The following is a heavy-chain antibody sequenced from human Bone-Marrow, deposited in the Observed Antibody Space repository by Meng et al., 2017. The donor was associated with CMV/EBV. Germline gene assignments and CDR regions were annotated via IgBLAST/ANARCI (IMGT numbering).Heavy chain of an antibody. CDR2: IRYDGSNK. Sequence: GGSLRLSCAASGFTFSSYGMHWVRQAPGKGLEWVAFIRYDGSNKYYADSVKGRFTISRDNAKDSLYLPMNSLRAEDTAVYYCARECAGYCSSTSCYVTYYYYGMDVWGQGTTVTVSS. CDR3: ARECAGYCSSTSCYVTYYYYGMDV. J-gene: IGHJ6*02. CDR1: GFTFSSYG. V-gene: IGHV3-30*02. D-gene: IGHD2-2*01.